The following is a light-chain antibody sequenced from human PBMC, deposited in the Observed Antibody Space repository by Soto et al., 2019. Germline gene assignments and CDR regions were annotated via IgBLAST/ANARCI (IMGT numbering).Light chain of an antibody. V-gene: IGLV2-11*01. CDR3: SSYTGSSTYV. CDR1: SSDVGGYNY. J-gene: IGLJ1*01. Sequence: QSALTQPRSVSGSPGQSVTVSCTGTSSDVGGYNYVSWFQHHPGKAPKLMIYDVTKRPSGVPDRFSGSKSGNTASLTISGLQAEDEADYYCSSYTGSSTYVFGTGTKVT. CDR2: DVT.